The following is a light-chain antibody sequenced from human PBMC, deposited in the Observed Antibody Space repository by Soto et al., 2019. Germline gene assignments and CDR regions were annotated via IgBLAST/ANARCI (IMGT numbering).Light chain of an antibody. CDR1: SSNIGAGYD. Sequence: QSVLTQPPSVSGAPGQRVTISCTGSSSNIGAGYDVHWYQQRPGTAPKLLIFGNNNRPSGVPDRFSGSKSGTSASLAITGLQADDEADYYCQSYDSSLTVGVFGGGTKLTVL. CDR2: GNN. J-gene: IGLJ2*01. CDR3: QSYDSSLTVGV. V-gene: IGLV1-40*01.